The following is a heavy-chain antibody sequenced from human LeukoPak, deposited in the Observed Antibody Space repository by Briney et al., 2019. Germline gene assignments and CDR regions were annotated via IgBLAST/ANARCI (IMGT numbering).Heavy chain of an antibody. D-gene: IGHD1-26*01. J-gene: IGHJ4*02. CDR1: GGSISSGGYY. Sequence: SQTLSLTCTVSGGSISSGGYYWSWIRQHPGKGLEWIGYIYYSGSTYYNPSLKSRVTISVDTSKNQFSLKLSSVTAADTAVYYCARWVRGRTYYFDYWGQGTLVTVSS. CDR2: IYYSGST. CDR3: ARWVRGRTYYFDY. V-gene: IGHV4-31*03.